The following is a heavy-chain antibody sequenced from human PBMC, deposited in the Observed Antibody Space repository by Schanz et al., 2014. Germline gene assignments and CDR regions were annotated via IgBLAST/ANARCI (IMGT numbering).Heavy chain of an antibody. CDR2: ISGSGVTI. D-gene: IGHD3-10*01. Sequence: EVQLVESGGGLVQPGRSLRLSCAASGFPFNEYGMLWVRQAPGKGLEWVSVISGSGVTIYYADSVKGRFTISRDNSKNTLYLQMNSLRADDTAVYYCAKDQLANYRGSGYNWFDPWGQGTLVTVSS. V-gene: IGHV3-23*04. CDR1: GFPFNEYG. J-gene: IGHJ5*02. CDR3: AKDQLANYRGSGYNWFDP.